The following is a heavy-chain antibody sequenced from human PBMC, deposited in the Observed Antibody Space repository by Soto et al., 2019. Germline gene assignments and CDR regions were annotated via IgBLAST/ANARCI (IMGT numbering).Heavy chain of an antibody. J-gene: IGHJ6*02. CDR2: INPNRGGT. Sequence: QVQMVQSGAEVKKPGASVKVSCKASGYTFTGYYMHWVRQAPGQGLEWMGWINPNRGGTNDAQKLQGWVTMSRDTSISTAYMALSRLRSDDTAVYYCARDSLFGWRPGGDDISGSSQYYGMDVWGQGTTVTVSS. V-gene: IGHV1-2*04. CDR1: GYTFTGYY. D-gene: IGHD3-22*01. CDR3: ARDSLFGWRPGGDDISGSSQYYGMDV.